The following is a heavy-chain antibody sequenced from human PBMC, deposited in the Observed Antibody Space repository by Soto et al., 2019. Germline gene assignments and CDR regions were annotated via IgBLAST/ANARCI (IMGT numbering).Heavy chain of an antibody. CDR2: INPNSGGT. CDR1: GYTFTGYY. V-gene: IGHV1-2*04. J-gene: IGHJ6*02. D-gene: IGHD2-21*02. CDR3: ASALAYCGGDCYPDYDYYGMDV. Sequence: SVKVLCKASGYTFTGYYMHWVRQAPGQGLEWMGWINPNSGGTNYAQKFQGWVTMTRDTSISTAYMELSRLRSDDTAVYYCASALAYCGGDCYPDYDYYGMDVWGQGTTVTVSS.